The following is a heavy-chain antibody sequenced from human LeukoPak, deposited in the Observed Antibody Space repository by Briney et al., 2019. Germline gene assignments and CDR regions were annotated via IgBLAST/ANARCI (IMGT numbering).Heavy chain of an antibody. CDR1: GGSFSGYY. D-gene: IGHD1-14*01. CDR2: INHSGST. V-gene: IGHV4-34*01. CDR3: ARLVPRTRQPPFDY. Sequence: SETLSLTCAVYGGSFSGYYWSWIRRPPGKGLEWIGEINHSGSTNYNPSLKSRVTISVDTSKNQFSLKLSSVTAADTAVYYCARLVPRTRQPPFDYWGQGTLVTVSS. J-gene: IGHJ4*02.